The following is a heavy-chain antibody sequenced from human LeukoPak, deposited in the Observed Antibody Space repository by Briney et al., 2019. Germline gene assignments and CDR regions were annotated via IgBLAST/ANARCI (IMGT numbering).Heavy chain of an antibody. CDR1: GGSISSSRYY. V-gene: IGHV4-39*01. D-gene: IGHD3-22*01. CDR3: ARLNYDSSGYYWDY. CDR2: IYYSGST. J-gene: IGHJ4*02. Sequence: SETLSLTCTVSGGSISSSRYYWGWIRQPPGEGLDWIGRIYYSGSTYYNPSLKSRVTMSVDTSKNQFSLKLSSVTAADTAVYYCARLNYDSSGYYWDYWGQGTLVTVSS.